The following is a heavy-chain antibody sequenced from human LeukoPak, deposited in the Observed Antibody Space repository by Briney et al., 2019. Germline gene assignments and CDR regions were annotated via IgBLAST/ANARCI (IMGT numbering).Heavy chain of an antibody. CDR1: GFTFSSYA. CDR3: ARVQEMATITFFDY. D-gene: IGHD5-12*01. J-gene: IGHJ4*02. V-gene: IGHV3-64*01. CDR2: ISSNGGSK. Sequence: GGSLRLSCAASGFTFSSYAMHWVRQAPGKGLEYVSAISSNGGSKYYANSVKGRFTISGDNSKNTLYLQMGSLRAEDMAVYYCARVQEMATITFFDYWGQGTLVTVSS.